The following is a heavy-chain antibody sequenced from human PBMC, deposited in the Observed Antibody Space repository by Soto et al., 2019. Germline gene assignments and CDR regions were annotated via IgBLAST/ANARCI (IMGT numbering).Heavy chain of an antibody. J-gene: IGHJ4*02. V-gene: IGHV3-30*18. CDR1: GFTFSSYG. CDR2: ISYDGSNK. CDR3: AKDHRARLRTPDY. Sequence: GGSLRLSCADSGFTFSSYGMHWVRQAPGKGLEWVAVISYDGSNKYYADSVKGRFTISRDNSKNTLYLQMNSLRAEDTAVYYCAKDHRARLRTPDYWGQGTLVTVSS. D-gene: IGHD5-12*01.